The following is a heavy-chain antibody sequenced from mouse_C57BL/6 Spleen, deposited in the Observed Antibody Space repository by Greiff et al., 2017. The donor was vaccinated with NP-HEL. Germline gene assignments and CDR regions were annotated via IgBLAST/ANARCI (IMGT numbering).Heavy chain of an antibody. D-gene: IGHD2-3*01. Sequence: QVQLQQPGAELVKPGASVKLSCKASGYTFTSYWMHWVKQRPGRGLEWIGRIDPNSGGTKYNEKFKSKATLTVDKPSSTAYMKLSSLTSEDSAVYYCAKYDGYPYWYFDVWGTGTTVTVSS. J-gene: IGHJ1*03. V-gene: IGHV1-72*01. CDR3: AKYDGYPYWYFDV. CDR2: IDPNSGGT. CDR1: GYTFTSYW.